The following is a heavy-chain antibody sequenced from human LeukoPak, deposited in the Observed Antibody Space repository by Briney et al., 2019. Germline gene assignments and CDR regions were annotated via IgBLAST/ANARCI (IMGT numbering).Heavy chain of an antibody. J-gene: IGHJ6*02. V-gene: IGHV2-70*11. D-gene: IGHD6-13*01. CDR2: IDWDDDK. CDR1: GFSLSTSGMC. Sequence: SSPALVKPTQTLTLTCTFSGFSLSTSGMCVTWIRLPPGKALEWLARIDWDDDKYYSTSLRTRLTISKDTSKNQVVLTMTNMDPVDTATYYCARRSSTFYGMDVWGQGTTVTVSS. CDR3: ARRSSTFYGMDV.